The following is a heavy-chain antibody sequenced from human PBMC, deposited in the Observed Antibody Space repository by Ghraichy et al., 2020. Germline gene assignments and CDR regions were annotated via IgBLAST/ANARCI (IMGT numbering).Heavy chain of an antibody. Sequence: SQTLSLTCGVDEDTFRIKRLRRSSYRVPPGKGKEWNGSIYYSGSTYYNPSLKSRVTISVDTSKNQFSLKLSSVTAADTSVYYCARQDMIVVVNGAFDIWGQ. J-gene: IGHJ3*02. CDR2: IYYSGST. V-gene: IGHV4-39*01. CDR1: EDTFRIKRLR. D-gene: IGHD3-22*01. CDR3: ARQDMIVVVNGAFDI.